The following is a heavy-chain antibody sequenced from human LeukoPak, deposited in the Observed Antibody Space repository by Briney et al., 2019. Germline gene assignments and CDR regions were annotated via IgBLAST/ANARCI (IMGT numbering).Heavy chain of an antibody. Sequence: SETLSLTCTVSGDSISSSSYYWGWIRQPPGKGLEWIGSISYGRSTYYNPSLVSRVTISVDTSKNQFSLRVNSVTAADTAVYYCARGIPVAGNEYFYHWGQGTLVTVSS. D-gene: IGHD6-19*01. V-gene: IGHV4-39*07. CDR1: GDSISSSSYY. J-gene: IGHJ1*01. CDR3: ARGIPVAGNEYFYH. CDR2: ISYGRST.